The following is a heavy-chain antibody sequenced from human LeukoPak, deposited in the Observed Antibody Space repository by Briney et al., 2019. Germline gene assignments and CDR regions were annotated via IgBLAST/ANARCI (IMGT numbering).Heavy chain of an antibody. Sequence: EWMRRIDPSASYTNYSPSFQGHVTISADKSISTAYLQWSSLKASDTAMYYCASLEMATDYWGQGTLVTVSS. V-gene: IGHV5-10-1*01. D-gene: IGHD5-24*01. J-gene: IGHJ4*02. CDR3: ASLEMATDY. CDR2: IDPSASYT.